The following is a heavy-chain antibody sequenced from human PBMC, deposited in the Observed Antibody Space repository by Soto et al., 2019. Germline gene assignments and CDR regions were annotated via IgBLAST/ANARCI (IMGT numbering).Heavy chain of an antibody. V-gene: IGHV2-5*02. D-gene: IGHD4-17*01. J-gene: IGHJ1*01. Sequence: QITLKESGPTLVKPTQTLTLTCTFSGFSLSTNGVGVGWIRQPPGKALEWLALIYWDDDQRYSPSLKNRLTITNDTSKNPVVLTMTNMDPVDTATYFCAHSPPPTVTTSAEYFQHWGQGTLVTVAS. CDR1: GFSLSTNGVG. CDR3: AHSPPPTVTTSAEYFQH. CDR2: IYWDDDQ.